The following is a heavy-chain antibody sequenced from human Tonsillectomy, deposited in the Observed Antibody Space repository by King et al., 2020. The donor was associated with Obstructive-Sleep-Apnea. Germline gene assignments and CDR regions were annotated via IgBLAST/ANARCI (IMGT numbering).Heavy chain of an antibody. D-gene: IGHD3-10*01. J-gene: IGHJ6*02. CDR1: GFTFSTYA. V-gene: IGHV3-30-3*01. CDR2: ISYDGINK. Sequence: VQLVESGGGVVQPGRSLRLSCAASGFTFSTYAMHWVRQAPGKGLEWVAVISYDGINKYYADSVKGRFTISRDNSKNTLYLQMNSLRAEDTAVYYCAREDGSGSYTDYYYDMDVWGQGTTVTVSS. CDR3: AREDGSGSYTDYYYDMDV.